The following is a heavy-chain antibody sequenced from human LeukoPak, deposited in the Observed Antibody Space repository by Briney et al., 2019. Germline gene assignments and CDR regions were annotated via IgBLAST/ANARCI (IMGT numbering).Heavy chain of an antibody. Sequence: SETLSLTCTVSGVSITSDDYYWVWIRQPPGKGLEWIGSFYYSGSTYYNPSLKSRVTISVDTSKNQFSLKLSSVTAADTAVYYCARRVCSSTSCYEIDYWGQGTLVTVSS. CDR3: ARRVCSSTSCYEIDY. V-gene: IGHV4-39*01. J-gene: IGHJ4*02. D-gene: IGHD2-2*01. CDR1: GVSITSDDYY. CDR2: FYYSGST.